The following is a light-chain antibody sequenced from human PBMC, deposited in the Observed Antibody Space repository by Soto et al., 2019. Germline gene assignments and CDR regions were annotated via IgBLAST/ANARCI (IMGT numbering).Light chain of an antibody. J-gene: IGKJ1*01. CDR3: QHYDSARWT. V-gene: IGKV3-20*01. CDR1: QSISSTY. CDR2: DAS. Sequence: IRLTQSPCTLSLTPGERATLSCRASQSISSTYLTWYHQRPGQAPRLLIYDASRRATGIPDRFSGSGSGTDFSLTISRLEPEDFAVYYCQHYDSARWTFALGTKVDI.